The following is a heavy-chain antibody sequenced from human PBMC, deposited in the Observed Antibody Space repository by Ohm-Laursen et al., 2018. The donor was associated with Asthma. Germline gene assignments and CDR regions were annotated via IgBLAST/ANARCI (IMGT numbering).Heavy chain of an antibody. V-gene: IGHV3-30*18. Sequence: SLRLSCTASRFTFSSYGMHWVRQAPGKGLEWVAVISFDGSYEYYADSVKGRITISRDNSENTLYLQMSSLRGEDTAVYYCAKGIYQPRPPQANHYYGMDVWGQGTTVTVSS. J-gene: IGHJ6*02. CDR1: RFTFSSYG. CDR3: AKGIYQPRPPQANHYYGMDV. D-gene: IGHD2-2*01. CDR2: ISFDGSYE.